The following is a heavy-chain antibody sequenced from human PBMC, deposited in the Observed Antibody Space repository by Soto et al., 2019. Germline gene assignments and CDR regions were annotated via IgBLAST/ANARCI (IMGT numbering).Heavy chain of an antibody. D-gene: IGHD4-17*01. CDR1: GDSMRTFY. V-gene: IGHV4-59*01. CDR3: TRVGGYYGDYPNFDY. J-gene: IGHJ4*02. CDR2: IYYSGST. Sequence: SETLSLTCTVYGDSMRTFYWSWIRQPPGKGLEWIGNIYYSGSTNYNPSHKSRVTMSVDMSRNQVSLKLSSVTAADTAVYYCTRVGGYYGDYPNFDYWGQGALVTISS.